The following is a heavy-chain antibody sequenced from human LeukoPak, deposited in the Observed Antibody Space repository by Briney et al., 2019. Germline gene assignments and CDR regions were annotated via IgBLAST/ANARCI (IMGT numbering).Heavy chain of an antibody. CDR3: AREGSITWSRRGRLDY. Sequence: PGGSLRLSCAASGFTFNTYEIHWVRQAPGKGLEWVSYISTGGSNVYYADSVKGRFTISRDNAKNSVYLQMSSLRAEDTAIYYCAREGSITWSRRGRLDYWGQGTPVTVSS. CDR1: GFTFNTYE. CDR2: ISTGGSNV. D-gene: IGHD3-3*02. J-gene: IGHJ4*02. V-gene: IGHV3-48*03.